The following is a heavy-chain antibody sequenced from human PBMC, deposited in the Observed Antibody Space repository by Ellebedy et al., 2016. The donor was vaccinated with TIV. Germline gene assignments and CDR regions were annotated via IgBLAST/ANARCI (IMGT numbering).Heavy chain of an antibody. D-gene: IGHD3-9*01. J-gene: IGHJ4*02. CDR3: ARSSYDTLTDSVWVGAPDY. CDR1: GFTFSNYW. CDR2: VSIDGSST. Sequence: GESLKISXAASGFTFSNYWMHWVRQAPGKGLVWVSRVSIDGSSTSYADSVKGRFTISRDNAKNTVSLQMNSLRVEDTAVYHCARSSYDTLTDSVWVGAPDYWGQGTLVTVSS. V-gene: IGHV3-74*01.